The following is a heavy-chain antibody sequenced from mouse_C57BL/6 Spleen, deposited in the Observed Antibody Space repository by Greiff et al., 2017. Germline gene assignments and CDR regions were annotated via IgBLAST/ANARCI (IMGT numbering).Heavy chain of an antibody. CDR1: GYTFTSYW. J-gene: IGHJ2*01. D-gene: IGHD2-13*01. Sequence: QVQLQQPGAELVQPGASVKMSCKASGYTFTSYWITWVKQRPGQGLEWIGDICPGSGSTNYNEKFKSKATLTVDTSSSTAYMQLSSLTSEDSAVYYCARVTGRNFDYWGQGTTLTVSS. CDR2: ICPGSGST. V-gene: IGHV1-55*01. CDR3: ARVTGRNFDY.